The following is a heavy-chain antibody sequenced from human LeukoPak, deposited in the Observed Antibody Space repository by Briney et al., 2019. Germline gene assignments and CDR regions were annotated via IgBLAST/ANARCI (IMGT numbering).Heavy chain of an antibody. CDR3: ASYSYGNYYFDY. Sequence: SETLSLTCTVSGGSISSYYWSWIRQPPGKGLEWIGYIYYSGSTNYNPSLKSRVTISVDTSKNQFSLKLSSVTAADTAVYYCASYSYGNYYFDYWGQGTLVTVSS. CDR2: IYYSGST. D-gene: IGHD5-18*01. V-gene: IGHV4-59*01. J-gene: IGHJ4*02. CDR1: GGSISSYY.